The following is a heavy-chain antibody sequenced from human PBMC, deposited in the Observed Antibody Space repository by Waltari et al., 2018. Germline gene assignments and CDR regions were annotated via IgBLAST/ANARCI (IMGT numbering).Heavy chain of an antibody. CDR1: GYTFTGYY. CDR2: INPNRGGT. CDR3: ARGAMGQLASGHWFDP. J-gene: IGHJ5*02. D-gene: IGHD6-13*01. V-gene: IGHV1-2*06. Sequence: QVQLVQSGAEVKKPGASVKVSCKASGYTFTGYYMHWVRQAPGQGLEWMGRINPNRGGTNYAQKFQGRVTMTRETSISTAYMGLSRLRSDDTAVYYCARGAMGQLASGHWFDPWGQGTLVTVSS.